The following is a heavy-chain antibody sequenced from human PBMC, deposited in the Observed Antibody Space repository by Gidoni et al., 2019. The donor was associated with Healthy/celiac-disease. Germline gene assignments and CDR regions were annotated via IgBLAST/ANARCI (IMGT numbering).Heavy chain of an antibody. CDR2: ISGSGGST. J-gene: IGHJ6*02. CDR3: AKGVGYCSGGSCYSYYYGMDV. V-gene: IGHV3-23*01. Sequence: EVQLLASGGGLVQPGGSLRLSCAASGFTFSSYAMSWVRQAPGKGLEWFSAISGSGGSTYYADSVKGRFTISRDNSKNTLYLQMNSLRAEDTAVYYCAKGVGYCSGGSCYSYYYGMDVWGQGTTVTVSS. CDR1: GFTFSSYA. D-gene: IGHD2-15*01.